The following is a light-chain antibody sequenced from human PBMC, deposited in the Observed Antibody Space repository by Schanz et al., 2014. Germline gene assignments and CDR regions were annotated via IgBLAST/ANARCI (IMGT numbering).Light chain of an antibody. CDR2: DAS. J-gene: IGKJ3*01. Sequence: EIVLTQSPATLSLSPGERATLSCRASQSVRSFFAWYQQKPGQAPSLLIYDASNRATGIPGRFSGSGSGTDFTLTIRSLEAEDVVGYYCQDCSIWRPGITCGLGTKVVIK. CDR1: QSVRSF. CDR3: QDCSIWRPGIT. V-gene: IGKV3-11*01.